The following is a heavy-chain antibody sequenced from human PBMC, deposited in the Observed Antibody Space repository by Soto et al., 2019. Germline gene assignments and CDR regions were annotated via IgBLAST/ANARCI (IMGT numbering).Heavy chain of an antibody. CDR1: GYTFTRSG. D-gene: IGHD5-12*01. J-gene: IGHJ6*02. CDR2: ISTYNGDT. CDR3: AREGVAPYYYYGMDV. V-gene: IGHV1-18*01. Sequence: ASVKVSCKASGYTFTRSGISWVRQAPGQGLEWMGWISTYNGDTNYAQTFQGRVTMTTDTSTSTVHMEVRSLRSDDTAVYYCAREGVAPYYYYGMDVWGQGTTVTVS.